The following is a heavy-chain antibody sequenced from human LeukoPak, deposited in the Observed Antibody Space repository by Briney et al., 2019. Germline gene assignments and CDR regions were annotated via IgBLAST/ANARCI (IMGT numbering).Heavy chain of an antibody. Sequence: PSETLSLTCAVYGGSFSDYYWNWIRQPPGKGPEWIAEINHSGTTNYNPSLKSRVTISVDTSKNQFSLRLSAVTAADTAVYHCARGLRLPSRSAPAVPHVWAKGTTVTVSA. CDR3: ARGLRLPSRSAPAVPHV. V-gene: IGHV4-34*01. D-gene: IGHD2-2*01. CDR1: GGSFSDYY. J-gene: IGHJ6*04. CDR2: INHSGTT.